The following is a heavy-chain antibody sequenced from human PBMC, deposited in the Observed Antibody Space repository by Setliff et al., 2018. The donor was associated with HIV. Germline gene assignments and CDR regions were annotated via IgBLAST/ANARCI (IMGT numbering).Heavy chain of an antibody. CDR2: ISAYNGNT. D-gene: IGHD3-22*01. V-gene: IGHV1-18*01. CDR1: GYTFTSYG. J-gene: IGHJ3*02. CDR3: AKIAQPDYYDSSGYYPRGAFDI. Sequence: GASVKVSCKASGYTFTSYGISWVRQAPGQGLEWMGWISAYNGNTNYAQKLQGRVTMTTDTSTSTAYMELRSLRSDDTAVYYCAKIAQPDYYDSSGYYPRGAFDIWGQGTMVTVSS.